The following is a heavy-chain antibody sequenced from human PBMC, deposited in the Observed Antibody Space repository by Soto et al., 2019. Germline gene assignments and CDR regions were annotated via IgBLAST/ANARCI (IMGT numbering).Heavy chain of an antibody. CDR3: ARGGGGWIPHYCYYYYGMDV. D-gene: IGHD6-19*01. CDR2: ISAYNGNT. V-gene: IGHV1-18*04. J-gene: IGHJ6*02. Sequence: ASVKVSCKASGYTFTSYGISWVRQAPGQGLEWMGWISAYNGNTNYAQKLQGRVTMTTDTSTSTAYMELRSLRSDDTAVYYCARGGGGWIPHYCYYYYGMDVWGQGTTVTVSS. CDR1: GYTFTSYG.